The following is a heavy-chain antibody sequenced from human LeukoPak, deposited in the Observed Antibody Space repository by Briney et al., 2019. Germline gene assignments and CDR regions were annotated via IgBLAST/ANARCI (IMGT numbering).Heavy chain of an antibody. J-gene: IGHJ6*02. V-gene: IGHV1-8*01. Sequence: ASVKVSCKASGYTFTSYDINWVRQATGQGLEWMGWMNPNSGNTGYAQKFQGRVTMTRNTSISTAYMELSSLRSEDTAVYYCARGWRGYQLLYYYYGMDVWGQGTTVTVSS. CDR2: MNPNSGNT. CDR1: GYTFTSYD. CDR3: ARGWRGYQLLYYYYGMDV. D-gene: IGHD2-2*01.